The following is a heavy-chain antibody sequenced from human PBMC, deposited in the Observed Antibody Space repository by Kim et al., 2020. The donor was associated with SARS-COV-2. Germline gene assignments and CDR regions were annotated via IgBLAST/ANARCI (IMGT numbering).Heavy chain of an antibody. CDR2: INHSGST. V-gene: IGHV4-34*01. D-gene: IGHD3-10*01. J-gene: IGHJ5*02. CDR1: GGSFSGYY. Sequence: SETLSLTCAVYGGSFSGYYWSWIRQPPGKGLEWIGEINHSGSTNYNPSLKSRVTISVDTSKNQFSLKLSSVTAADTAVYYCARGRRGWFGELSNLNWFDP. CDR3: ARGRRGWFGELSNLNWFDP.